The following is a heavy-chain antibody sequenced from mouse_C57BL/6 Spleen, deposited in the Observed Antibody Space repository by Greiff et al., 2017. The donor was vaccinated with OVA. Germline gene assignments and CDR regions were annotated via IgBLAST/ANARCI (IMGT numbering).Heavy chain of an antibody. D-gene: IGHD2-2*01. Sequence: QVQLQQSGAELAKPGASVRLSCTASGYTFTSYWMHWVKQRPGQGLEWIGYINPSSGYTKYNQKFKDKATLTADKSSSTAYMQLSSLTYEASAVYYCAREGGYDGYAMDYWGQGTSVTVSS. CDR1: GYTFTSYW. V-gene: IGHV1-7*01. CDR2: INPSSGYT. J-gene: IGHJ4*01. CDR3: AREGGYDGYAMDY.